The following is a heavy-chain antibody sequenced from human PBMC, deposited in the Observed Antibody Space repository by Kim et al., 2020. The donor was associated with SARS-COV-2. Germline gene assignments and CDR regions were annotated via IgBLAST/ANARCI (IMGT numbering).Heavy chain of an antibody. V-gene: IGHV4-59*13. D-gene: IGHD4-17*01. J-gene: IGHJ4*02. CDR2: IYYSGST. Sequence: SETLSLTCTVSGGSISSYYWNWIRQPPGKGLEWIGYIYYSGSTNYNPSLNSRVTISVDTSKNQFSLKLSSVTAADTAVYYCARSTVAYYFDYWGQGTLVTVSS. CDR1: GGSISSYY. CDR3: ARSTVAYYFDY.